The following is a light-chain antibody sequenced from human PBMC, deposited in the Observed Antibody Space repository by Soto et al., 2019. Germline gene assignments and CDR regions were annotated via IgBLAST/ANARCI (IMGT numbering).Light chain of an antibody. CDR1: RRLIFMY. Sequence: ELVLTQSPGTLSLSPGGGATLSCRTSRRLIFMYLAWYQQKPGQAPRLLIHAATTRATGISERFSGSGSGTVFNLTISRLEPEDSAVYFCQQYGDSRYVFGPGTKLEIK. CDR3: QQYGDSRYV. CDR2: AAT. J-gene: IGKJ2*01. V-gene: IGKV3-20*01.